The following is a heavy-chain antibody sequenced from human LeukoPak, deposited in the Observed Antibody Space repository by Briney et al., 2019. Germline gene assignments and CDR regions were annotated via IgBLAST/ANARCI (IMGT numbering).Heavy chain of an antibody. CDR2: ISGSGGGT. J-gene: IGHJ6*03. CDR3: AKDLFRGRSYPIARNYYYYMDV. Sequence: GGSLRLSCTASGFTFSSYGMSWVRQAPGRGLERVAAISGSGGGTYYSDSVKGRFTLSRDNSKNTLYLQMNSLRAEDTAVYYSAKDLFRGRSYPIARNYYYYMDVWGKGTTVTVSS. CDR1: GFTFSSYG. D-gene: IGHD2-21*01. V-gene: IGHV3-23*01.